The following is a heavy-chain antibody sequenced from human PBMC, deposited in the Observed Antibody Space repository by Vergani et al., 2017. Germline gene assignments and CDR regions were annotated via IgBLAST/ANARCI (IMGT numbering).Heavy chain of an antibody. CDR2: IWYDGSNK. D-gene: IGHD5-18*01. Sequence: VQLVESGGGLVKPGGSLRLSCAASGFTFSSYSMNWVRQAPGKGLEWVAVIWYDGSNKYYADSVKGRFTISRDNSKNTLYLQMNSLRAEDTAVYYCAKDSDTAMVTFGLYFDYWGQGTLVTVSS. J-gene: IGHJ4*02. CDR3: AKDSDTAMVTFGLYFDY. V-gene: IGHV3-33*06. CDR1: GFTFSSYS.